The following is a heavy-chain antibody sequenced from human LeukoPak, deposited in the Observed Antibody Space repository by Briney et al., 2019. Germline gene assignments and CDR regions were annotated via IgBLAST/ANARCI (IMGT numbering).Heavy chain of an antibody. V-gene: IGHV4-38-2*01. CDR3: ARLLGVVVPAAIGY. Sequence: SETLSLTCAVSGYSISSGYYWGWIRQPPGKGLEWIGSIYHSGSTYYNPSLKSRVTISVDTSKNQVSLKLSSVTAADTAVYYCARLLGVVVPAAIGYWGQGTLVTVSS. CDR1: GYSISSGYY. J-gene: IGHJ4*02. D-gene: IGHD2-2*01. CDR2: IYHSGST.